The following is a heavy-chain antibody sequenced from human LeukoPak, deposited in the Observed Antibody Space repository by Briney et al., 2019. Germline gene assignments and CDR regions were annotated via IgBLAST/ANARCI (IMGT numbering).Heavy chain of an antibody. CDR2: IYYSGST. Sequence: SETLSLTCTVSGGSISSSSYYWGWIRQPPGKGLEWIGSIYYSGSTYYNPSLKSRVTISVDTSKNQFSLKLSSVTAADTAVYYCARDPSLTGDFDYWGQGTLVTVSS. V-gene: IGHV4-39*07. D-gene: IGHD7-27*01. CDR3: ARDPSLTGDFDY. J-gene: IGHJ4*02. CDR1: GGSISSSSYY.